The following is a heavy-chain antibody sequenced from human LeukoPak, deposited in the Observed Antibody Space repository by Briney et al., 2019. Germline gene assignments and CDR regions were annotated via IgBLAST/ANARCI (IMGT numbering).Heavy chain of an antibody. V-gene: IGHV5-51*01. J-gene: IGHJ6*02. D-gene: IGHD4-23*01. Sequence: GALQISCKGSGYSFTSYWIGWVRPMPGKGLGWMGIIYPGDSDTRYSPSFQGQVTISADKSISTAYLQWSSLKASDTAMYYCARTDYGGNTYYYYYGMDVWGQGTTVTVS. CDR1: GYSFTSYW. CDR2: IYPGDSDT. CDR3: ARTDYGGNTYYYYYGMDV.